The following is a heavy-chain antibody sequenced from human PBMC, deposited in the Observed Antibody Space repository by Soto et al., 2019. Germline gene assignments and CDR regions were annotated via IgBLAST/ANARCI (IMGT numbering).Heavy chain of an antibody. D-gene: IGHD2-15*01. V-gene: IGHV4-39*02. Sequence: SETLSLTCTVSGDSISKRGHYWGWSRQPPGKALEWIGGIDYRGSTLYNPSLRSRITMSIDTSKKFFSMKLTSVSASDTALYYFTRLVAPYNTPGPSWFGPWGQGTLVTVSS. J-gene: IGHJ5*02. CDR2: IDYRGST. CDR1: GDSISKRGHY. CDR3: TRLVAPYNTPGPSWFGP.